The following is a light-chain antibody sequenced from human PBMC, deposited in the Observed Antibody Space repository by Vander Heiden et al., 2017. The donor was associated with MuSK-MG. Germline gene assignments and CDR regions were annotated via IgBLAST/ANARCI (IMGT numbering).Light chain of an antibody. CDR1: SSDIGAYNY. V-gene: IGLV2-14*03. J-gene: IGLJ2*01. CDR2: DVR. Sequence: QSALTQPASVSGSPGQAITISCTGTSSDIGAYNYVSWYQQPPGTAPKLVIFDVRNRPSGVSSRFSGSKSGNTASLTISGLQAEDEADYYCSSYRGSSTVLFGGGTKLTVL. CDR3: SSYRGSSTVL.